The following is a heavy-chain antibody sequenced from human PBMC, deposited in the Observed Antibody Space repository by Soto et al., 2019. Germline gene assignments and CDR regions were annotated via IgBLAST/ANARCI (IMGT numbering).Heavy chain of an antibody. V-gene: IGHV3-30*18. CDR2: ISYDGSNK. D-gene: IGHD3-10*01. CDR1: GFTFSSYG. J-gene: IGHJ6*02. Sequence: QVQLVESGGGVVQPGRSLRLSCAASGFTFSSYGMHWVRQAPGKGLEWVAVISYDGSNKYYADSVKGRFTISRDNSKNTLYLQMNSLRAEDTAVYYCAKDFPGSGSYYNVSYYYYGMDVWGQGTTVTVSS. CDR3: AKDFPGSGSYYNVSYYYYGMDV.